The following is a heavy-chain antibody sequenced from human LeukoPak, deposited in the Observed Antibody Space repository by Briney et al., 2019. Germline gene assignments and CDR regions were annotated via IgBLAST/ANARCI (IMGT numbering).Heavy chain of an antibody. CDR2: IYYSGST. D-gene: IGHD4-11*01. CDR1: GGSISGYY. CDR3: ARRRTTVTFDYYYMDV. J-gene: IGHJ6*03. Sequence: SETLSLTCTVSGGSISGYYWSWIRQPPGKGLEWIGYIYYSGSTNYNPSLKSRVTISVDTSKNQFSLKLSSVTAADTAVYYCARRRTTVTFDYYYMDVWGKGTTVTVSS. V-gene: IGHV4-59*08.